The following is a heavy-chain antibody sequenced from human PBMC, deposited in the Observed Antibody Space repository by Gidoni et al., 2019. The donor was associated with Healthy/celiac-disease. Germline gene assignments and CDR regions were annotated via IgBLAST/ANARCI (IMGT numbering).Heavy chain of an antibody. CDR2: IKGKTDGGTT. J-gene: IGHJ4*02. V-gene: IGHV3-15*01. Sequence: EVQLVESGGGLVKPGGSLRLSCAASGFTFSNAWMSWLRQAPGKGLEWVGRIKGKTDGGTTDYAAPVKGRFTISRDDSKNTLYLQMNSLKTEDTAVYYCTTLSLYYYDSSGYHYWGQGTLVTVSS. CDR3: TTLSLYYYDSSGYHY. D-gene: IGHD3-22*01. CDR1: GFTFSNAW.